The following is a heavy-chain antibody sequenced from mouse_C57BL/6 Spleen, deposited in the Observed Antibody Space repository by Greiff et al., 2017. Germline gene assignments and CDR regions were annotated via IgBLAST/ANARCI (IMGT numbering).Heavy chain of an antibody. Sequence: VKLMESGAELVRPGTSVKMSCKASGYTFTNYWIGWAQQRPGHGLEWIGDIYPGGGYTNYNEKFKGKATLTADKSSSTAYMQFSSLTSEDSAVYYCAREGLGRYFDVWGTGTAVTVSS. CDR3: AREGLGRYFDV. J-gene: IGHJ1*03. CDR1: GYTFTNYW. CDR2: IYPGGGYT. V-gene: IGHV1-63*01. D-gene: IGHD2-13*01.